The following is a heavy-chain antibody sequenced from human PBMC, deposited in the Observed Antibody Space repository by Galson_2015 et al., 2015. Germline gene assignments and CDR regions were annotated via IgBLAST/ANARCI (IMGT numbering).Heavy chain of an antibody. CDR3: AHDRSLPGGYYYGMDV. CDR2: IYWDDDK. CDR1: GFSLSTSGVG. V-gene: IGHV2-5*02. D-gene: IGHD1-26*01. Sequence: PALVKPTQTLTLPCTFSGFSLSTSGVGVGWIRQPPGKALEWLALIYWDDDKRYSPSLKSRLTITKDTSKNQVVLTMTNMDPVDTATYYCAHDRSLPGGYYYGMDVWGQGTTVTVSS. J-gene: IGHJ6*02.